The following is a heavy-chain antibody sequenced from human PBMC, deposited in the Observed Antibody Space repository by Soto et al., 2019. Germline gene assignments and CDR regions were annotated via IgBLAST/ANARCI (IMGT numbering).Heavy chain of an antibody. Sequence: SETLSLTCTVSGGSTSSGDYYWSWIRQPPGKGLEWIGYIYYSGSTYYNPSLKSRVTISVDTSKNQFSLKLSSVTAADTAVYYCARVRDDSSGYFDWFDPWGQGTLVTVSS. D-gene: IGHD3-22*01. J-gene: IGHJ5*02. CDR3: ARVRDDSSGYFDWFDP. CDR2: IYYSGST. V-gene: IGHV4-30-4*01. CDR1: GGSTSSGDYY.